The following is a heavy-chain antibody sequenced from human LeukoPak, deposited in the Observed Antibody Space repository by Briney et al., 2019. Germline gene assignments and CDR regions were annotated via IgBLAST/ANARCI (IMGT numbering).Heavy chain of an antibody. V-gene: IGHV3-74*01. D-gene: IGHD3-9*01. CDR1: GFTFTSHW. CDR2: ISNDGSAT. Sequence: GGSLRLSCAASGFTFTSHWMHWVRQDSGRGLVWVSRISNDGSATSYADSVKGRFTISRDNAKNSLYLQMNSLRAEDTAVYYCARIRYDNPDYWGQGTLVTVSS. CDR3: ARIRYDNPDY. J-gene: IGHJ4*02.